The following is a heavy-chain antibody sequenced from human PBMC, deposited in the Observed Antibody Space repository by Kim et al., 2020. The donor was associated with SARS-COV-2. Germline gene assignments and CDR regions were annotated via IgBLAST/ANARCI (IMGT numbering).Heavy chain of an antibody. Sequence: SETLSLTCTVSGGSISSYYWSWIRQPPGKGLEWIGYIYYSGSTNYNPSLKSRVTISVDTSKNQFSLKLSSVTAADTAVYYCARDPIYSSSSRGKLGLGYYYYGMDVWGQGTTVTVSS. CDR1: GGSISSYY. V-gene: IGHV4-59*13. D-gene: IGHD6-6*01. J-gene: IGHJ6*02. CDR3: ARDPIYSSSSRGKLGLGYYYYGMDV. CDR2: IYYSGST.